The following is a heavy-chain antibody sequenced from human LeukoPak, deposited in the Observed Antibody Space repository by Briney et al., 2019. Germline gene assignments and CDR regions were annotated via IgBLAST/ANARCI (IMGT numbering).Heavy chain of an antibody. CDR1: GGSISSGDYY. D-gene: IGHD3-3*01. Sequence: SETLSLTCTVSGGSISSGDYYWSWIRQPPGKGLEWIGYIYYSGSTYYNPSLKSRVTISVVTSKNQFSLKLSSVTAADTAVYYCAGTDSVLRFPFRVWGQGTTVTVSS. V-gene: IGHV4-30-4*01. CDR2: IYYSGST. CDR3: AGTDSVLRFPFRV. J-gene: IGHJ6*02.